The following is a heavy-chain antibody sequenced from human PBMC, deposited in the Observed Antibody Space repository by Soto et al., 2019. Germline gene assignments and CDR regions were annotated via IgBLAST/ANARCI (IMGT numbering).Heavy chain of an antibody. CDR2: IIPIFGTA. CDR1: GGTFSSYA. CDR3: AREYSSSWLDY. V-gene: IGHV1-69*06. D-gene: IGHD6-6*01. J-gene: IGHJ4*02. Sequence: QVQLVQSGAEVKKPGSSVKVSCKASGGTFSSYAISWVRQAPGQGLEWMGGIIPIFGTANYAQKFQGRVTITADKSPSTAYMGLSSLRSEDTAVYYCAREYSSSWLDYWGQGTLVTVSS.